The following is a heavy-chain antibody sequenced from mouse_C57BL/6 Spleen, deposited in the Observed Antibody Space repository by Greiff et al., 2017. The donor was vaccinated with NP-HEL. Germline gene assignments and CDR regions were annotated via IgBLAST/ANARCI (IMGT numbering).Heavy chain of an antibody. J-gene: IGHJ2*01. V-gene: IGHV5-4*01. CDR1: GFTFSSYA. CDR2: ISDGGSYT. Sequence: EVKLVESGGGLVKPGGSLKLSCAASGFTFSSYAMSWVRQTPEKRLEWVATISDGGSYTYYPDNVKGRFTISRDNAKNNLYLQMSHLKSEDTAMYYCARDRVYYSILDYWGQGTTLTVSS. CDR3: ARDRVYYSILDY. D-gene: IGHD2-5*01.